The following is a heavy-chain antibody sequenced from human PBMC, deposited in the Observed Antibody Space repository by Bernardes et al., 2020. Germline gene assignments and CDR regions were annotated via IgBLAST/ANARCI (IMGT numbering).Heavy chain of an antibody. CDR3: ARQSAFRIY. V-gene: IGHV3-53*01. Sequence: VGSLRLSCAASGFTVSSNYMSWVRQAPGKGLEWVSVIYAGDRTYYADSVKGRFTISRDNSKNTLYLQMNSLRAEDTAVYYCARQSAFRIYWGQGTLVTVSS. CDR1: GFTVSSNY. D-gene: IGHD2-15*01. J-gene: IGHJ4*02. CDR2: IYAGDRT.